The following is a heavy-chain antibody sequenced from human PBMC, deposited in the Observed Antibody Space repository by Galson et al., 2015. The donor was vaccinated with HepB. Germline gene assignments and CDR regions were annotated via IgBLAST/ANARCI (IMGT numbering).Heavy chain of an antibody. J-gene: IGHJ4*02. CDR1: GFTFSSYA. D-gene: IGHD2-2*01. V-gene: IGHV3-23*01. Sequence: SLRLSCAASGFTFSSYAMSWVRQAPGKGLEWVPAINGGSTATYYADSVKGRFTISRDNSKNTLYLQMNSLRAEDTAVYYCAKAGYCGNTSCYYHFDYWGQGTLVTVSS. CDR3: AKAGYCGNTSCYYHFDY. CDR2: INGGSTAT.